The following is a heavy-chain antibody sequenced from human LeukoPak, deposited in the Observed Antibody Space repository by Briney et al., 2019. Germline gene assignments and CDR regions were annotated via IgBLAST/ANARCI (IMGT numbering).Heavy chain of an antibody. J-gene: IGHJ4*02. Sequence: GASVKVSCKASGYTFSIYGFSWVRQAPGQGLEWMGWISAYNGSTNYAQKFQGRVTMTTDTSTSTAHMELRSLRSDDTAVYYCARQGYSGHSQGAADYWGQGTLVTVSS. CDR1: GYTFSIYG. V-gene: IGHV1-18*01. CDR3: ARQGYSGHSQGAADY. D-gene: IGHD4-23*01. CDR2: ISAYNGST.